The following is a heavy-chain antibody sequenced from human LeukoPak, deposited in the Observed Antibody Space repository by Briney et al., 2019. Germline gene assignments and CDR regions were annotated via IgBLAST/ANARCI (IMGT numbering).Heavy chain of an antibody. D-gene: IGHD4-23*01. CDR2: VYHSGST. J-gene: IGHJ3*02. CDR3: ARGGGYGGNLGLGAFDI. CDR1: GGSISSGGYS. Sequence: PSETLSLTCAVSGGSISSGGYSWSWIRQPPGKGLEWIGYVYHSGSTYYNPSLKSRVTISVDRSKNQFSLKLSSVTAADTAVYYCARGGGYGGNLGLGAFDIWGQGTMVTVSS. V-gene: IGHV4-30-2*01.